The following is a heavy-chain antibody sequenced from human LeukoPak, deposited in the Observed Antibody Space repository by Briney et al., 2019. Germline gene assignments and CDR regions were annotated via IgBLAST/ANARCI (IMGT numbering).Heavy chain of an antibody. V-gene: IGHV3-23*01. CDR3: AKARPNVLRFLEWLSSPYY. CDR2: ISGSGGST. Sequence: GGSLRLSCAASGFTFSSYAMSWVRQAPGKGLEWVSAISGSGGSTYYADFVKGRFTISRDNSKNTLYLQMNSLRAEDTAVYYCAKARPNVLRFLEWLSSPYYWGQGTLVTVSS. D-gene: IGHD3-3*01. J-gene: IGHJ4*02. CDR1: GFTFSSYA.